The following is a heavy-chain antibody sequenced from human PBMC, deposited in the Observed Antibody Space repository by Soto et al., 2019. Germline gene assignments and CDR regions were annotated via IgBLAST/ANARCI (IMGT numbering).Heavy chain of an antibody. V-gene: IGHV3-30-3*01. Sequence: QVQLVESGGGVVQPGRSLRLSCAASGFTFSSYAMHWVRQAPGKGLEWVAVISYDGSNKYYADSVKARFTISRDNSKNTLYLQMNSLRAEDTAVYYCAREGTDSYGMDVWGQGTTVTVSS. CDR3: AREGTDSYGMDV. J-gene: IGHJ6*02. CDR2: ISYDGSNK. CDR1: GFTFSSYA. D-gene: IGHD3-10*01.